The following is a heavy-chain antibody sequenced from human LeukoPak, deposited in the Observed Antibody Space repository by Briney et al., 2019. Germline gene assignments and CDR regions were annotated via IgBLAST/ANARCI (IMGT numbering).Heavy chain of an antibody. CDR3: ARENSGSYYGATI. V-gene: IGHV4-59*01. Sequence: PSETLSLTCTVSGGSISRYYWSWIRQPPGKGLEWIGYIYYSASTNYNPSLKSRVTISVDTSKNQFSLKLSSVTAADTAVYYCARENSGSYYGATIWGQGTLVTVSS. CDR2: IYYSAST. CDR1: GGSISRYY. D-gene: IGHD1-26*01. J-gene: IGHJ4*02.